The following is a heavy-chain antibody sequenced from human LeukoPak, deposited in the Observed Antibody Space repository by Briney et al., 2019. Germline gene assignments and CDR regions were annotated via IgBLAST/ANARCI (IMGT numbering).Heavy chain of an antibody. J-gene: IGHJ4*02. CDR2: ISGSGGST. V-gene: IGHV3-23*01. Sequence: GGSLRLSCAASGFTFSSDYMHWVRQAPGKGLEWVSAISGSGGSTYYADSVKGRFTISRDNSKNTLYLQMNSLRAEDTAVYYCAKGGYCSSTSCYHPTIFDYWGQGTLVTVSS. D-gene: IGHD2-2*01. CDR3: AKGGYCSSTSCYHPTIFDY. CDR1: GFTFSSDY.